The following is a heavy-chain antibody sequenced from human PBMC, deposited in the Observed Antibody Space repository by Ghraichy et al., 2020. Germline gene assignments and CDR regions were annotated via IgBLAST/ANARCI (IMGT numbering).Heavy chain of an antibody. CDR2: IYYSGST. CDR3: ARGGVRTPYYYYGMDV. CDR1: GGSISSYY. V-gene: IGHV4-59*01. Sequence: SETLSLTCTVSGGSISSYYWSWIRQPPGKGLEWIGYIYYSGSTNYNPSLKSRVTISVDTSKNQFSLKLSSVTAADTAVYYCARGGVRTPYYYYGMDVWGQGTTVTVSS. J-gene: IGHJ6*02. D-gene: IGHD2-2*01.